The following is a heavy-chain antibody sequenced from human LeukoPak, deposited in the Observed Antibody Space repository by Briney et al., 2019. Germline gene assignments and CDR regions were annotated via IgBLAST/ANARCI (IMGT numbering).Heavy chain of an antibody. Sequence: ASVKVSCKASGYTFTSYYMHWVRQAPGQGLEWMGIINPSGGSTSYAQKLQGRVTMTTDTSTSTAYMELRSLRSDDTAVYYCARVGSSGYFGYYYYYMDVWGKGTTVTVSS. CDR2: INPSGGST. D-gene: IGHD3-22*01. J-gene: IGHJ6*03. CDR1: GYTFTSYY. CDR3: ARVGSSGYFGYYYYYMDV. V-gene: IGHV1-46*01.